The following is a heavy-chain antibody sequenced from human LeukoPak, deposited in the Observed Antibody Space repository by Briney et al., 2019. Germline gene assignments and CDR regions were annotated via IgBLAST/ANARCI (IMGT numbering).Heavy chain of an antibody. CDR3: ARDRDFWGYGGMDV. V-gene: IGHV3-30-3*01. Sequence: GGSLRLSCVASGFNFSNHAMHWVRQTPGKGPECVAVIAYHGTNENDADSVKGRFTTSRDNSKNRLYLQMKSLTPEDTAVYYCARDRDFWGYGGMDVWGQGTTVTVSS. CDR2: IAYHGTNE. CDR1: GFNFSNHA. D-gene: IGHD3-3*01. J-gene: IGHJ6*02.